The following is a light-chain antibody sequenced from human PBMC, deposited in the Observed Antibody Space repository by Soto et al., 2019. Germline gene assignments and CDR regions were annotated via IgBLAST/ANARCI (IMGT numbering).Light chain of an antibody. CDR1: SSNIGRNS. CDR3: AAWEYSLNEYV. Sequence: QSVLTQAPSVSGTPGQRVTITCSGSSSNIGRNSVNWYQHIPGTAPKLLTHGNNHRPSGVPARFSGSQSGTSDYLAISGLEPEDESNYCCAAWEYSLNEYVFGDGTKDTVL. CDR2: GNN. J-gene: IGLJ1*01. V-gene: IGLV1-44*01.